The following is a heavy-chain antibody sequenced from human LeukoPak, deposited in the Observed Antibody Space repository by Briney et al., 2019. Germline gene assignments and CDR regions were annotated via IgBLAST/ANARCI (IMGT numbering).Heavy chain of an antibody. V-gene: IGHV3-7*01. CDR1: GFTFSSYG. J-gene: IGHJ6*03. CDR3: ARDSLGYCSSTSCYPYYYYYYYMDV. Sequence: GGSLRLSCAASGFTFSSYGMHWVRQAPGKGLEWVANIKQDGSEKYYVDSVKGRFTISRDNAKNSLYLQMNSLRAEDTAVYYCARDSLGYCSSTSCYPYYYYYYYMDVWGKGTTVTVSS. CDR2: IKQDGSEK. D-gene: IGHD2-2*01.